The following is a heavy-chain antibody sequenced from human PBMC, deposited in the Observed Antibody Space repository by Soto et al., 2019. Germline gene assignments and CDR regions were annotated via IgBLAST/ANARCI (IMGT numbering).Heavy chain of an antibody. CDR3: ARDPPVAGTPVYYYYGMDV. J-gene: IGHJ6*02. V-gene: IGHV6-1*01. D-gene: IGHD6-19*01. CDR2: TYYRSKWHN. Sequence: PSQTLSLTCAISGDSVSSNSAAWNWIRQSPSRGLEWLGRTYYRSKWHNDYAVSVKSRITINPDTSKNQFSLQLNSVTPEDTAVYYCARDPPVAGTPVYYYYGMDVGGQGTTVTVSS. CDR1: GDSVSSNSAA.